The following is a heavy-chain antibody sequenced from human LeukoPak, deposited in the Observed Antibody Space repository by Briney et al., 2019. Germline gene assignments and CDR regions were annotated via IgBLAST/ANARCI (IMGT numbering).Heavy chain of an antibody. D-gene: IGHD1-14*01. CDR2: IYPGDSDT. V-gene: IGHV5-51*01. CDR1: GYSFTSYW. J-gene: IGHJ4*02. CDR3: ARQRREGYNIDY. Sequence: GEALKISCEGSGYSFTSYWIGWVRQMPGKSLEWMGIIYPGDSDTRYSPSFQGQVTISADKSISTAYLQWSSLKASDNAMYYCARQRREGYNIDYWGQGTLVTVSS.